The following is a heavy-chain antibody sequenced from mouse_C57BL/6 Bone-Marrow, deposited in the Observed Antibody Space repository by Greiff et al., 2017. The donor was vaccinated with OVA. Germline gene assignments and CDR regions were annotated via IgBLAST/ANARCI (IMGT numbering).Heavy chain of an antibody. CDR1: GYTFTSYT. J-gene: IGHJ4*01. V-gene: IGHV1-4*01. CDR2: INPSSGYT. Sequence: VQLQQSGAALARPGASVTMSCKASGYTFTSYTMHWVNQRPGQGLEWIGYINPSSGYTKYNQKFKDKATLTADKSSSTAYMQLSSLTSEDSAVYYCARYDYYAMDYWGQGTSVTVSS. CDR3: ARYDYYAMDY.